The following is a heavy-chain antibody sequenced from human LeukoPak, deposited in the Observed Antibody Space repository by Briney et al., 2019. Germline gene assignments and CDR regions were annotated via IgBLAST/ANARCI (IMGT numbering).Heavy chain of an antibody. Sequence: SETLSLTCTVSGDSITSDTYYWGWIRQPPGKELEWIGTIYYSGTTFYNPSLKSRVTISVDTSKNQFSLRLDSVTAADTAVYYCARRHYGSGYYPYYFDYWGQGTLVTVSS. CDR2: IYYSGTT. V-gene: IGHV4-39*01. D-gene: IGHD3-10*01. J-gene: IGHJ4*02. CDR1: GDSITSDTYY. CDR3: ARRHYGSGYYPYYFDY.